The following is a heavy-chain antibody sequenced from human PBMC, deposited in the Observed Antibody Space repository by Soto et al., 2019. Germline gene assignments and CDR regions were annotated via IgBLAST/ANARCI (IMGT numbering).Heavy chain of an antibody. CDR2: IIPIFGTA. Sequence: SVKVSCKAFGGTFSSYAISWVRQAPGQGLEWMGGIIPIFGTANYAQKFQGRVTITADESTSTAYMELSSLRSEDTAVYYCARSPAYCSGGSCYSRFDPWGQGTLVTVSS. CDR3: ARSPAYCSGGSCYSRFDP. CDR1: GGTFSSYA. D-gene: IGHD2-15*01. J-gene: IGHJ5*02. V-gene: IGHV1-69*13.